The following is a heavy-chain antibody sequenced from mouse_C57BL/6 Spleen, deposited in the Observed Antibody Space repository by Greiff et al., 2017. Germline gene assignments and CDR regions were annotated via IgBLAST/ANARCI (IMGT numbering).Heavy chain of an antibody. CDR2: IYPGDGDT. J-gene: IGHJ1*03. Sequence: VKLVESGAELVKPGASVKISCKASGYAFSSYWMNWVKQSPGKGLEWIGQIYPGDGDTNYKRKFKGKATLTADKSSSPAYMQLSSLSAEDSAVYFCARGTVVEGWYFAVWGTGTLVTVSS. CDR1: GYAFSSYW. CDR3: ARGTVVEGWYFAV. D-gene: IGHD1-1*01. V-gene: IGHV1-80*01.